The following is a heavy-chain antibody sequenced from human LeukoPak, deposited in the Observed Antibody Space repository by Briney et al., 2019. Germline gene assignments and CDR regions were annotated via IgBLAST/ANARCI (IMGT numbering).Heavy chain of an antibody. CDR3: ARQGFRRFDP. D-gene: IGHD3-3*01. Sequence: LQTLTLTCAISGDSVSSNRAAWNWFRQSPSRGLEWQGRTYYTSKWYNDYAVSVKSRITVNPDTSKNQFSLHLNSVTPEDTAVYYCARQGFRRFDPWGQGTLVTVSS. CDR2: TYYTSKWYN. V-gene: IGHV6-1*01. J-gene: IGHJ5*02. CDR1: GDSVSSNRAA.